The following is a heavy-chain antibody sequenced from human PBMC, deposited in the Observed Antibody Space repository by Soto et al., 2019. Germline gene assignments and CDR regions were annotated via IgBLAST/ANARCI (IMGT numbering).Heavy chain of an antibody. J-gene: IGHJ4*02. V-gene: IGHV1-69*01. D-gene: IGHD3-22*01. Sequence: QVQLVQSGAEVKKPGSSVKVSCKASGGTFSSYAISWVRQAPGQGLEWMGGIIPIFGTANYAQKFQGRVTITADESTSTAYMELSRLRSEDTAVYYCARVNYYDSSGYYGGVDYWGQGPLVTVSS. CDR1: GGTFSSYA. CDR3: ARVNYYDSSGYYGGVDY. CDR2: IIPIFGTA.